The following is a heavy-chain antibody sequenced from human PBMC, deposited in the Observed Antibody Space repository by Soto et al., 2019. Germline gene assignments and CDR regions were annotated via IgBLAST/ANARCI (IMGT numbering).Heavy chain of an antibody. CDR2: IYPGDSDT. V-gene: IGHV5-51*01. J-gene: IGHJ6*02. CDR1: GYSFTSYW. CDR3: ARRPYEYCSGGICYHSCYYYYGIDV. D-gene: IGHD2-15*01. Sequence: PGESLKISCKGSGYSFTSYWIGWVRQMPGKGLEWMGIIYPGDSDTRYSPSFQGQVTISADKSISTAYLQWSSLKASDTAMYYCARRPYEYCSGGICYHSCYYYYGIDVWGQRTTDTVSS.